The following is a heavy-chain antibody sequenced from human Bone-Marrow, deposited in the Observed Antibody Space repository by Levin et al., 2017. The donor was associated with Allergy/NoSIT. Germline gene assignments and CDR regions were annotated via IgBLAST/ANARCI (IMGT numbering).Heavy chain of an antibody. D-gene: IGHD6-13*01. CDR3: VRLNSRAAAGYFDF. J-gene: IGHJ4*02. V-gene: IGHV4-39*07. CDR1: GGSITSPTSY. CDR2: VYHRGNS. Sequence: SETLSLTCNVSGGSITSPTSYWGWVRQPPGKGLEWLGTVYHRGNSNYQPSLKSRLTVSVDTSRNQFSLALSSVTAADTAVYYCVRLNSRAAAGYFDFWGQGTLVTVSS.